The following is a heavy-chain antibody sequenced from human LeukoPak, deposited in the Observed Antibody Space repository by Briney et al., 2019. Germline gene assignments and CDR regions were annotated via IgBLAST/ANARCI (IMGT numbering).Heavy chain of an antibody. Sequence: GASVKVSCKASGGTFSSYAISWVRQAPGQGLEWMGGIIPIFGTANYAQKFQGRVTITADESTSTAYMELSSLRSEDTAVYYCARVSGGVDYYETYYFDYWGQGTLVTVSS. D-gene: IGHD3-22*01. CDR3: ARVSGGVDYYETYYFDY. CDR1: GGTFSSYA. CDR2: IIPIFGTA. J-gene: IGHJ4*02. V-gene: IGHV1-69*13.